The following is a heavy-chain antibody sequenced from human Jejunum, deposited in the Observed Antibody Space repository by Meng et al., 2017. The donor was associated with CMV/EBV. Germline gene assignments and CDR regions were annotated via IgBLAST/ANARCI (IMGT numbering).Heavy chain of an antibody. J-gene: IGHJ5*02. CDR3: ARGRYCANGVCYEDHNYFGP. CDR2: VYYTGSD. Sequence: TLYWSWIRQTTGKGMEWIGNVYYTGSDNYNPALKSRVTMSVDTSKNQLSLKLRSLSAADTAVYYCARGRYCANGVCYEDHNYFGPWGQGTLVTVSS. CDR1: TLY. D-gene: IGHD2-8*01. V-gene: IGHV4-59*01.